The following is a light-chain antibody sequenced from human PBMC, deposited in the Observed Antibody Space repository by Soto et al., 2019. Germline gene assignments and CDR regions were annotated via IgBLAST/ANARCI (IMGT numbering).Light chain of an antibody. CDR3: LQTYNLPRT. CDR2: GAS. J-gene: IGKJ1*01. CDR1: LTIGDS. Sequence: DIQMTQSPSSLSASVGDRVTITCRASLTIGDSLSWFQQKAGKPPTFLIYGASALQSGVPARFSGSGSGTDFTLTISNMQREDFATYYWLQTYNLPRTFGQGTKVEFK. V-gene: IGKV1-39*01.